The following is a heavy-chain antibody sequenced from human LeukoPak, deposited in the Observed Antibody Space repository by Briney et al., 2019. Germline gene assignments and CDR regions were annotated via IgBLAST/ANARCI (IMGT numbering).Heavy chain of an antibody. J-gene: IGHJ4*02. Sequence: SETLSCTCTGSGGSISSYHWIWLRQPPGKGLEWIGYIYYSGSTNYKPSLKSRVTISVDTSKNQVSLKLSSVTAADTAVYYCARNIAALSHTTIWGQGTLVTVFS. CDR2: IYYSGST. CDR1: GGSISSYH. CDR3: ARNIAALSHTTI. V-gene: IGHV4-59*08. D-gene: IGHD6-6*01.